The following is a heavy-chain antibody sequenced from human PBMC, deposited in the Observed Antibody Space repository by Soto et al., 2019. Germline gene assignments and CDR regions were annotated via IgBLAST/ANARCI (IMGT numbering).Heavy chain of an antibody. D-gene: IGHD3-3*01. J-gene: IGHJ4*02. CDR2: IDGGGTDT. Sequence: GGSLRLSCAASGFTFSNFAMTWVRQAPGKGLQWVSSIDGGGTDTYDAEPVKGRFTISRDNSRSTLYLRMNSLRAEDTAVYYCARDDVTIFGVVIGPAFDYWGQGTLVTVSS. CDR3: ARDDVTIFGVVIGPAFDY. V-gene: IGHV3-23*01. CDR1: GFTFSNFA.